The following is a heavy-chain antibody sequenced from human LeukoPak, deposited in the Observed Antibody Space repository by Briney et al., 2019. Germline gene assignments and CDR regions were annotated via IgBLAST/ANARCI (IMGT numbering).Heavy chain of an antibody. CDR2: MNPNSGNT. D-gene: IGHD3-10*01. CDR1: GYTFTSYD. Sequence: ASVKVSCKASGYTFTSYDINWVRQATGQGLEWMGWMNPNSGNTGYAQKFQGRVTMTRNPSIRTAYMELSSLRSEDTAVYYCARAMAMVRGVIVPYYFDYWGQGTLVTVSS. CDR3: ARAMAMVRGVIVPYYFDY. V-gene: IGHV1-8*01. J-gene: IGHJ4*02.